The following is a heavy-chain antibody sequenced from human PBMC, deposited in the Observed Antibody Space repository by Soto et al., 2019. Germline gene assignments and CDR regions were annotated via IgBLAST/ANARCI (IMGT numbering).Heavy chain of an antibody. CDR2: IKQEGSEN. CDR3: ARDRGYGTKTDFDY. D-gene: IGHD5-12*01. Sequence: GGSLRLSCAASGFTFSSYWMSWVRQAPGKGLEWVANIKQEGSENYYVDSVKGRFTTSRDNAKNSLYLQMNSLRAEDTAVYYCARDRGYGTKTDFDYWGQGTLVTVSS. V-gene: IGHV3-7*05. CDR1: GFTFSSYW. J-gene: IGHJ4*02.